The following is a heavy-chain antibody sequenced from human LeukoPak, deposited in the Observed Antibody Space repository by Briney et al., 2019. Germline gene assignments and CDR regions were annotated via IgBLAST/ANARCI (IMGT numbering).Heavy chain of an antibody. CDR3: ATTYSSSWYGDHYFDY. J-gene: IGHJ4*02. V-gene: IGHV1-24*01. D-gene: IGHD6-13*01. Sequence: ASVKVSCKVFGNTLTELSMQWVRQAPGKGLEWMGSSDPEDGETIYAQKFQGRVTMTEDTSTDTAYMELSSLRSEDTAVYYCATTYSSSWYGDHYFDYWGQGTLVTVSS. CDR1: GNTLTELS. CDR2: SDPEDGET.